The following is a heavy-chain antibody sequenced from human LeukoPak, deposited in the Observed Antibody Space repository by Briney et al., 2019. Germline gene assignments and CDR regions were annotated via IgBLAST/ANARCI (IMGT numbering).Heavy chain of an antibody. CDR1: GGSINNYF. CDR2: ICYSGST. D-gene: IGHD6-19*01. J-gene: IGHJ4*02. V-gene: IGHV4-59*01. CDR3: ARGAGGWLGPFDY. Sequence: PSETLSLTCAVSGGSINNYFWSWIRQPPGKGLEWIGYICYSGSTSCNPSLKSRVTISVDTSKNQFSLRLSSVTAADTAAYYCARGAGGWLGPFDYWGQGTLVTVSS.